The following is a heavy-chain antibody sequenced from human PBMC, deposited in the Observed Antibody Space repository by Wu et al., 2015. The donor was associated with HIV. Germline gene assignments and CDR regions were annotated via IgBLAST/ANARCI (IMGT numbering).Heavy chain of an antibody. V-gene: IGHV1-2*02. Sequence: QVQLVQSGAELKKPGASVKVSCKASGYMFTGYYINWVRQAPGHGLEWMAWINPSGGATMYAEAFEGRVTVTTDTSMKTVYMELESLTSGDTAMYFCARDATPITTEFDYWGQGTLVTVSS. CDR1: GYMFTGYY. J-gene: IGHJ4*02. CDR3: ARDATPITTEFDY. D-gene: IGHD4-11*01. CDR2: INPSGGAT.